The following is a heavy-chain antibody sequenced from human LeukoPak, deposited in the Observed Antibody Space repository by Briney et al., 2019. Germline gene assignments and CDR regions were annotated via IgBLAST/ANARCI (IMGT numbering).Heavy chain of an antibody. CDR3: ARGPSGYQNT. CDR1: GFIFSNNA. CDR2: IYSGGST. J-gene: IGHJ4*02. D-gene: IGHD5-12*01. V-gene: IGHV3-66*01. Sequence: PGGSLRLSCAVPGFIFSNNAMTWVRQAPGKGLEWVSLIYSGGSTYYADSVKGRFTISRDNSKNTLYLQMNSLRAEDTAVYYCARGPSGYQNTGGQGTLVTVSS.